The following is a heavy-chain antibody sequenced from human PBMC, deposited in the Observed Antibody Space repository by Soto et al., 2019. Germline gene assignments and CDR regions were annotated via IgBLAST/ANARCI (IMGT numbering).Heavy chain of an antibody. V-gene: IGHV3-23*01. D-gene: IGHD6-19*01. CDR2: IRSSGDNT. CDR1: GFTFSSYA. CDR3: AKLPVAGSSTFDY. Sequence: GGSLRLSCAASGFTFSSYAMSWVLQAPGKGLEWISAIRSSGDNTYYADSVKGRFTIFRDNSKSTLYVQMNSLRAEDTAVYYCAKLPVAGSSTFDYSGQGVLVTVSS. J-gene: IGHJ4*02.